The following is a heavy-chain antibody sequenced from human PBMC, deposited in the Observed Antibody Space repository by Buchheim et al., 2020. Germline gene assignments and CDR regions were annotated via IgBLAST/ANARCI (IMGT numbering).Heavy chain of an antibody. D-gene: IGHD2-2*01. CDR3: ARAGSTSWFDP. Sequence: QVQLQESGPGLVKPSQTLSLTCTVSGGSISSGSYYWSWIRQPAVKGLEWIGRIYTSGSTNYNPSLKSRVTISVDTSKNQFSLKLSSVTAADTAVYYCARAGSTSWFDPWGQGTL. CDR1: GGSISSGSYY. CDR2: IYTSGST. J-gene: IGHJ5*02. V-gene: IGHV4-61*02.